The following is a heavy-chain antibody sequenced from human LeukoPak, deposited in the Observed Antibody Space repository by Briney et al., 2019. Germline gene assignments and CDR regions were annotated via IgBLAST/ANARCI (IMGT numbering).Heavy chain of an antibody. D-gene: IGHD3-22*01. CDR3: ARAGSSGYYSYFDY. J-gene: IGHJ4*02. Sequence: PGGSLGLSCAASGFTFSSYGMHWVRQAPGKGLEWVAVIWYDGSNKYYADSVKGRFTISRDNSKNTLYLQMNSLRAEDTAVYYCARAGSSGYYSYFDYWGQGTLVTVSS. CDR1: GFTFSSYG. CDR2: IWYDGSNK. V-gene: IGHV3-33*01.